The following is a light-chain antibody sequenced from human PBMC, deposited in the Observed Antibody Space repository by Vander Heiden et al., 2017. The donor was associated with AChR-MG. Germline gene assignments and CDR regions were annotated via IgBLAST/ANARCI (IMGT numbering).Light chain of an antibody. CDR1: SSDVGDSNY. V-gene: IGLV2-14*03. J-gene: IGLJ2*01. Sequence: QSALTQPASVSGSPGQSITISCTGTSSDVGDSNYVSWYQPHPGKAPKLMIYDVSNRPSGVSNRFSGSKSGNTASLTISGLQAEDEADYYCSSYTTTTTLFGGGTKVTVL. CDR2: DVS. CDR3: SSYTTTTTL.